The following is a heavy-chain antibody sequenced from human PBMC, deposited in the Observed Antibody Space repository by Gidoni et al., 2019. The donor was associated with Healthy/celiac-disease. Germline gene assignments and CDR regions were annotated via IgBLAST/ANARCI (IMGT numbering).Heavy chain of an antibody. D-gene: IGHD4-17*01. Sequence: QVQLVQSGAEVKKPGASVKVSCKVSGYTLTELSMHWVRQAPGKGLEWMGGFDPEDGETIYAQKFQGRVTMTEDTSTDTAYMELSSLRSEDTAVYYCATGTNRDPDYGGNSYYFDYWGQGTLVTVSS. J-gene: IGHJ4*02. CDR3: ATGTNRDPDYGGNSYYFDY. CDR1: GYTLTELS. V-gene: IGHV1-24*01. CDR2: FDPEDGET.